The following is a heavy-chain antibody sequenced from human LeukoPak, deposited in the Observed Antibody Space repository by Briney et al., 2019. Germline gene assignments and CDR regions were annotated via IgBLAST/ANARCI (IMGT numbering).Heavy chain of an antibody. V-gene: IGHV1-2*02. Sequence: ASVKVSCKASGYTFSDFYMHWVRQAPGQGVEWMGWINPKTGVPHSAEKFQGRVTMTRDTSISTAYMDLNRLTSDDTAVYYCARGRTHFDWKAAFDIWGQGTMVTVSS. CDR1: GYTFSDFY. CDR3: ARGRTHFDWKAAFDI. J-gene: IGHJ3*02. CDR2: INPKTGVP. D-gene: IGHD3-9*01.